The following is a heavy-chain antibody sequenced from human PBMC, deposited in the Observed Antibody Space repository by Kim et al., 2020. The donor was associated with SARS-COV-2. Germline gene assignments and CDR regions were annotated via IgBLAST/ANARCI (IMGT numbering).Heavy chain of an antibody. CDR2: ISGSGVST. CDR1: GFSFSSYA. CDR3: AKPKAADGSGSYPLHYYSYYGMDV. D-gene: IGHD3-10*01. J-gene: IGHJ6*02. Sequence: GGSLRLSCAASGFSFSSYAMSWVRQAPGKGLEWVSAISGSGVSTYYADSVKVRFTISRDNSKNTLYLQMNSLRAEDTAVYYCAKPKAADGSGSYPLHYYSYYGMDVWGQGTTVTVSS. V-gene: IGHV3-23*01.